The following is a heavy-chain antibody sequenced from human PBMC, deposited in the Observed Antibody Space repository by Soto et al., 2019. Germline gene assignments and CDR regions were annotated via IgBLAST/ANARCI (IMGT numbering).Heavy chain of an antibody. J-gene: IGHJ5*02. CDR2: IYYSGST. CDR1: GGSISSGDYY. Sequence: SEALSLTCTVSGGSISSGDYYWSWIRQPPGKGLEWIGYIYYSGSTYYNPSLKSRVTISVDTSKNQFSLKLSSVTAADTAVYYCARVPSLPGCSSTSCYNPNWFDPWGQGTLVTVSS. V-gene: IGHV4-30-4*01. CDR3: ARVPSLPGCSSTSCYNPNWFDP. D-gene: IGHD2-2*01.